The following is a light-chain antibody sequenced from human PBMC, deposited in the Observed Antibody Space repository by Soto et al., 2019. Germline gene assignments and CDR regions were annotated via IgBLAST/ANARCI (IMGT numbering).Light chain of an antibody. Sequence: ERVMTQSPATLSVSPGERATLSCRANQSVSSNLAWYQQIPGQAPRLLMYGASTRATGIPARFSGSGSGTEFTLTISSLQSEDFAVYYCQQYNNWPYTFGQGTKLEIK. V-gene: IGKV3-15*01. CDR2: GAS. CDR3: QQYNNWPYT. J-gene: IGKJ2*01. CDR1: QSVSSN.